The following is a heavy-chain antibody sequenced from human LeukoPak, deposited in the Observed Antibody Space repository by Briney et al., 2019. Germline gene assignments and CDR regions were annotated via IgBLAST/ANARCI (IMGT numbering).Heavy chain of an antibody. CDR3: ARKGAPYGMDV. J-gene: IGHJ6*02. V-gene: IGHV3-33*01. CDR2: IWYDGNNK. CDR1: GFTFSTYG. Sequence: GGSLRLSCAASGFTFSTYGMRWVRQAPGKGLEWVAVIWYDGNNKYYADSVKGQFTISRDNSKNTLYLQMNSLRAEDTAVYYCARKGAPYGMDVWGQGTTVTVSS.